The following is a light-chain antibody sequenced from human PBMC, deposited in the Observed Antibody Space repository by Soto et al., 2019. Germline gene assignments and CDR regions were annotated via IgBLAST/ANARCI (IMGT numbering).Light chain of an antibody. CDR2: GAS. CDR1: QSVSSTS. Sequence: IVLTQSPGTLSFSPGERATLSCRASQSVSSTSLAWYQQKPGQAPRLLIYGASNRATGIPDRFSGSGSGTDFTLTISRLEPEDFAVYYCQQYDGSPPWTFGLGTKVEFK. V-gene: IGKV3-20*01. CDR3: QQYDGSPPWT. J-gene: IGKJ1*01.